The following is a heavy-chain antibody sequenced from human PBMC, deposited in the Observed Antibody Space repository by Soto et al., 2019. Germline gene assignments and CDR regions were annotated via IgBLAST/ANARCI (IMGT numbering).Heavy chain of an antibody. CDR2: IYYTGRT. CDR1: GVSVSSGDYY. Sequence: SETLSLTCTVSGVSVSSGDYYWSWIRQPPGKGLEWIVYIYYTGRTYYNPSLKSRVIISVDTSKNQFSLKLSSVTAAEKVVYYCARAHYDILTGYPTHAFDIWGQGTMVTVSS. J-gene: IGHJ3*02. CDR3: ARAHYDILTGYPTHAFDI. D-gene: IGHD3-9*01. V-gene: IGHV4-30-4*01.